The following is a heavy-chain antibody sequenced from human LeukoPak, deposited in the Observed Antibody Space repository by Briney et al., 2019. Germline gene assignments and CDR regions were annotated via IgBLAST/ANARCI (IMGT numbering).Heavy chain of an antibody. V-gene: IGHV3-49*04. CDR1: GFTFSDYA. D-gene: IGHD5-12*01. J-gene: IGHJ6*02. CDR3: TRAEKVATISYGRDF. Sequence: GGSLRLSCTSSGFTFSDYALSWVRQAPGKGLEWVSLIRNKGMRENVEYVASVEGRFSISRDASKSIVYLQMNSLKTEDTALYYCTRAEKVATISYGRDFWGQGTTVTVSS. CDR2: IRNKGMRENV.